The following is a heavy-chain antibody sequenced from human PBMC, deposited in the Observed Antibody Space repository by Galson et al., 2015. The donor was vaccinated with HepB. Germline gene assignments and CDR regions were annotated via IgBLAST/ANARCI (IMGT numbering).Heavy chain of an antibody. CDR3: ARDVQPDF. Sequence: SVKVSCKASAYMFIGYYMHWVRQAPGQGLEWMAQISAGSGSTNYAQKLEGRFTMTRDRSISTVYMELRGLTSYDTAVYYCARDVQPDFWGQGTLVTVST. CDR2: ISAGSGST. D-gene: IGHD2-2*01. J-gene: IGHJ4*02. V-gene: IGHV1-2*06. CDR1: AYMFIGYY.